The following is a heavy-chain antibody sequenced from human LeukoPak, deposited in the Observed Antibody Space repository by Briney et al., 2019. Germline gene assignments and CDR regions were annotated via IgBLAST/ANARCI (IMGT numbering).Heavy chain of an antibody. V-gene: IGHV3-20*04. D-gene: IGHD3-16*02. CDR1: GFTFDDYT. CDR3: ARDWFTRLGELSPDRAFDY. J-gene: IGHJ4*02. Sequence: GVSLRLSCAASGFTFDDYTMSWVRQAPGKGLEWVSGINWNGGSTGYVDSVKGRFTISRDNAKNSLYLQMNSLRAEDTALYYYARDWFTRLGELSPDRAFDYWGQGTLVTVSS. CDR2: INWNGGST.